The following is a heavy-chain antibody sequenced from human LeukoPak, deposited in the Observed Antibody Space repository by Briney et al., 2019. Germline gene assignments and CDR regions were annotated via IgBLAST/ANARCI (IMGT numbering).Heavy chain of an antibody. J-gene: IGHJ4*02. CDR1: GFTFSRYW. Sequence: GGSLRLSCAASGFTFSRYWMTWVRQAPGKGLEWVANIKEDGSDNSYMESVKGRFTISRDNAKNSLYLQLNSLRAEDTAVYFCARQRYSDYWGQGTLVTVSS. CDR3: ARQRYSDY. CDR2: IKEDGSDN. D-gene: IGHD1-1*01. V-gene: IGHV3-7*01.